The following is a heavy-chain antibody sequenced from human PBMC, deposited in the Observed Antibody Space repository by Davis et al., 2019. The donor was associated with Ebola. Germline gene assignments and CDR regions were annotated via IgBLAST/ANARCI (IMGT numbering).Heavy chain of an antibody. D-gene: IGHD4-17*01. J-gene: IGHJ2*01. CDR2: IYRDGRT. V-gene: IGHV3-53*01. CDR1: GFIVSDKY. CDR3: ARHASGDFWYFGL. Sequence: GGSLRLSCAASGFIVSDKYMSWVRQAPGKGPEWVSVIYRDGRTYYADSVKGRFTISRDNSKNTLYLQMNSLRAEDTAVYYCARHASGDFWYFGLWGRGTLVTVSS.